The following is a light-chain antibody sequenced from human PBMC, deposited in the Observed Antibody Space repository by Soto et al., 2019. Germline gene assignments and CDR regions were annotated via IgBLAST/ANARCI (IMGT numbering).Light chain of an antibody. V-gene: IGLV1-47*01. CDR2: RNN. J-gene: IGLJ3*02. Sequence: QSVLIQPPSLSGTPGQRVTISCSGTTSNIGSNYVYWYQQLPGTAPKLLIYRNNQRPSGVPDRFSGSKSGTSASLAISGLRSEDEADFYCPTWDDSLNGRVFGGGTKVTVL. CDR3: PTWDDSLNGRV. CDR1: TSNIGSNY.